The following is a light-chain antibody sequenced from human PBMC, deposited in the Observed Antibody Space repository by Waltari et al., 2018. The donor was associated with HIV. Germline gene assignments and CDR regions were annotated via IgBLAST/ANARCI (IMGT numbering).Light chain of an antibody. J-gene: IGLJ3*02. CDR1: ALPQKY. CDR2: EDT. CDR3: YSTYSSGVSWV. Sequence: SYELTQPPSVSVSPGQTARITRSGDALPQKYVYWYQQKSGQAPVLVIYEDTKRPSGISETFSGSSSGTVATLTITGAQVEHEADYYCYSTYSSGVSWVFGGGTKLTVL. V-gene: IGLV3-10*01.